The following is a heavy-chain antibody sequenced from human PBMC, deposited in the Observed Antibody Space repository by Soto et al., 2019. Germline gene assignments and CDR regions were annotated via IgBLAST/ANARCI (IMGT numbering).Heavy chain of an antibody. CDR1: GGTFSNYA. J-gene: IGHJ5*02. Sequence: QVQLVQSGAEVKKPGYSVKVSCKASGGTFSNYAITWVRQAPGQGLEWLGRIIPIFGTRDYAQKFQGRVTISADESTTTAYMELSSLRSDDTAVYYCAKDGGREGDLGNWFDHWGQGTLVTVSS. V-gene: IGHV1-69*15. D-gene: IGHD2-15*01. CDR2: IIPIFGTR. CDR3: AKDGGREGDLGNWFDH.